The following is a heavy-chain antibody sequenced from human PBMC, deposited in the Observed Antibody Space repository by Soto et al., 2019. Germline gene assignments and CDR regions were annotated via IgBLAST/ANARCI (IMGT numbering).Heavy chain of an antibody. V-gene: IGHV3-30-3*01. CDR2: TSYDESNK. CDR3: ARAVVNWYDP. CDR1: GFTFSSYA. J-gene: IGHJ5*02. D-gene: IGHD2-15*01. Sequence: GGSLSLSCAASGFTFSSYAMHWVRQAPGKGLEWVAVTSYDESNKYYADSVKGRFTISRDNSKNTLYLQMNSLRAEDTAVYYCARAVVNWYDPWGQGTPVTVSS.